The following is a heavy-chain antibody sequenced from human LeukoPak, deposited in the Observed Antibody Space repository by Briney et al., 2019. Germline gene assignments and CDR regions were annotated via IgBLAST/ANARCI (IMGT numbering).Heavy chain of an antibody. Sequence: SVKVPCKASGGTFSSYAISWVRQAPGQGLEWMGGIIPIFGTANYAQKFQGRVTITTDESTSTAYMELSSLRSEDTAVYYCAVGRVGSSTRHYYYYYYMDVWGKGTTVTVSS. CDR3: AVGRVGSSTRHYYYYYYMDV. CDR1: GGTFSSYA. CDR2: IIPIFGTA. D-gene: IGHD2-2*01. V-gene: IGHV1-69*05. J-gene: IGHJ6*03.